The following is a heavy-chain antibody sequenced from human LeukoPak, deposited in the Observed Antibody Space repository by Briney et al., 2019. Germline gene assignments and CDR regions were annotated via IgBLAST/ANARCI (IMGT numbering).Heavy chain of an antibody. CDR2: IYYSGST. CDR3: ARGLTPPGYCSGGSCYGGGFDY. Sequence: PSETLSLTCTVSGGSISSSSYYWGWIRQPPGKGLEWIGSIYYSGSTYYNPSLKSRVTISVDTSKNQFSLKLSSVTAADTAVYYCARGLTPPGYCSGGSCYGGGFDYWGQGTLVTVSS. V-gene: IGHV4-39*01. D-gene: IGHD2-15*01. J-gene: IGHJ4*02. CDR1: GGSISSSSYY.